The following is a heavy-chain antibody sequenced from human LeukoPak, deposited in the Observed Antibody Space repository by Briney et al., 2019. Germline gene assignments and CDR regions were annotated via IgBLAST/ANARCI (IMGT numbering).Heavy chain of an antibody. V-gene: IGHV5-51*01. Sequence: GGSLKISCKGSGYSFTSYWIGWVRQMPGEGLEWMGIIYPGDSDTRYSPSFQGQVTISADKSISTAYLQWSSLKASDTAMYYCARQVHDFWSGSPELYYFDYWGQGTLVTVSS. J-gene: IGHJ4*02. CDR2: IYPGDSDT. CDR1: GYSFTSYW. D-gene: IGHD3-3*01. CDR3: ARQVHDFWSGSPELYYFDY.